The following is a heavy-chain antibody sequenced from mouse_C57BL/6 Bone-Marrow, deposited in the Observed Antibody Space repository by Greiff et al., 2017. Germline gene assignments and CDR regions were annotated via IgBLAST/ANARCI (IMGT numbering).Heavy chain of an antibody. V-gene: IGHV1-9*01. D-gene: IGHD1-1*01. CDR1: GFTFTGYS. J-gene: IGHJ1*03. Sequence: QVQLQQSGAELMKPGASVKLSCTATGFTFTGYSIAWVKQRPGRGLAWIGAIFPGSGSTYYTDNFKGQATFTADTSSNTAYMQLSSLTTEDSAIYYCALITTVVRGYFEVWGTGTTVTVSS. CDR3: ALITTVVRGYFEV. CDR2: IFPGSGST.